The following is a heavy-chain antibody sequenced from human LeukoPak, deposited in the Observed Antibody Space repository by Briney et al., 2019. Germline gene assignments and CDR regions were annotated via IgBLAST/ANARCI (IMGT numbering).Heavy chain of an antibody. V-gene: IGHV4-39*02. D-gene: IGHD3-22*01. CDR3: ARDRDYYDSSGYYYYYYGMDV. J-gene: IGHJ6*02. Sequence: SETLSLTCTVSGGSISSSSYYWGWIRQPPGKGLEWIGSIYYSGSTYYIPSLKSRVTISVDTSKNQFSLKLSSVTAADTAVYYCARDRDYYDSSGYYYYYYGMDVWGQGTTVTVSS. CDR2: IYYSGST. CDR1: GGSISSSSYY.